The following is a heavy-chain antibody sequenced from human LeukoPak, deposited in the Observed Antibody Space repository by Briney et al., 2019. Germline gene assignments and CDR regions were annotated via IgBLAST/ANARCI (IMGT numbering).Heavy chain of an antibody. J-gene: IGHJ5*02. CDR2: ISGYNGNT. CDR3: ARDDLDTVMGACDR. D-gene: IGHD5-18*01. CDR1: GYIFTKYG. V-gene: IGHV1-18*04. Sequence: ASVKVSCKASGYIFTKYGISWERQAPGQGLEWMGWISGYNGNTKYAQQFQGRVTMTTDTSTSTAYMELRSLISDDTAVYFCARDDLDTVMGACDRWGQGTLVIVSS.